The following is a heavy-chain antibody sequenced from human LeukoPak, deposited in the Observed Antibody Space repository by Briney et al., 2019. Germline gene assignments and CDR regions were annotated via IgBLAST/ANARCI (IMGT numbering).Heavy chain of an antibody. CDR3: ARDRNYYDHNGNFDY. CDR1: GYTFTSYG. J-gene: IGHJ4*02. CDR2: ISGYNGHT. Sequence: ASVKVSCKASGYTFTSYGISWVRQAPGQGLEWVGWISGYNGHTNYAQKLQGRVTMTTDTSTSTAYMELRSLRSDDTAVYYCARDRNYYDHNGNFDYWGQGTLVTVSS. V-gene: IGHV1-18*01. D-gene: IGHD3-22*01.